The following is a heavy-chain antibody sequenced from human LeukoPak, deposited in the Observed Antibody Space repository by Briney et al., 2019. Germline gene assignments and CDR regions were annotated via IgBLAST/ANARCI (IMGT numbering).Heavy chain of an antibody. V-gene: IGHV3-23*01. D-gene: IGHD2-15*01. J-gene: IGHJ6*03. Sequence: PGGSLRLSCAASGFTFSSYTFSTYAMSWVREAPGKGLEWVSAVSGSGVSTYYAESVKGRFTNSRDNSKNTLYLQMNGLGAEDTAVYYCAKGVEDSGIYYYYYMDVWGKGTTVTVSS. CDR1: GFTFSSYTFSTYA. CDR3: AKGVEDSGIYYYYYMDV. CDR2: VSGSGVST.